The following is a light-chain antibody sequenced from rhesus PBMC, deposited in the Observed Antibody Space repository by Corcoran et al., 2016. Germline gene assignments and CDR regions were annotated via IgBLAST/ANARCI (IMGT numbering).Light chain of an antibody. CDR1: ENVKNH. V-gene: IGKV1-74*01. CDR3: QHNYGTLT. CDR2: EAS. J-gene: IGKJ4*01. Sequence: DIQMTQSPLSLSASAGDRVTITCRTSENVKNHLNWYQHKPGKAPKLLIYEASTLQSGVPSRFSGSGSGTDYTFTISSLQSEDVATYYCQHNYGTLTFGGGTKVEIK.